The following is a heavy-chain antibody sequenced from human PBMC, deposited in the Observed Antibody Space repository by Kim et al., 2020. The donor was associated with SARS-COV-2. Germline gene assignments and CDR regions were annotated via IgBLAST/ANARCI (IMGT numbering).Heavy chain of an antibody. CDR3: ATDSRGYPYYFDY. CDR2: IYYSGST. CDR1: GGSISSGDYY. Sequence: SETLSLTCTVSGGSISSGDYYWSWIRQPPGKGLEWIGYIYYSGSTYYNPSLKSRVTISVDTSKNQFSLKLSSVTAADTAVYYCATDSRGYPYYFDYWGQGTLVTVSS. J-gene: IGHJ4*02. V-gene: IGHV4-30-4*01. D-gene: IGHD3-22*01.